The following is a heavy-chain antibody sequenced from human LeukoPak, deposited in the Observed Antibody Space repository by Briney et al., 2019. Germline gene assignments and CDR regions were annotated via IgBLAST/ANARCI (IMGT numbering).Heavy chain of an antibody. CDR1: GFTFSSYW. CDR2: INSDGSNT. V-gene: IGHV3-74*01. Sequence: PGGSLRLSCAASGFTFSSYWMHWVRQVPGKGLVWVSRINSDGSNTRYADSVKGRFTISRDNAKNSLYLQMNSLRDEDTAVYYCARDLYYYDSSGYYSAFDIWGQGTMVTVSS. D-gene: IGHD3-22*01. J-gene: IGHJ3*02. CDR3: ARDLYYYDSSGYYSAFDI.